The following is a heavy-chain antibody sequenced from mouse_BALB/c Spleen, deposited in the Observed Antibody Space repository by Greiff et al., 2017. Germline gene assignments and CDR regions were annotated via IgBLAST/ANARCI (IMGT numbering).Heavy chain of an antibody. CDR3: ATITTAGMFAY. CDR1: GFTFSSFG. D-gene: IGHD1-2*01. Sequence: EGKLVESGGGLVQPGGSRKLSCAASGFTFSSFGMHWVRQAPEKGLEWVAYISSGSSTIYYADTVKGRFTISRDNPKNTLFLQMTSLRSEDTAMYYCATITTAGMFAYWGQGTLVTVAA. CDR2: ISSGSSTI. V-gene: IGHV5-17*02. J-gene: IGHJ3*01.